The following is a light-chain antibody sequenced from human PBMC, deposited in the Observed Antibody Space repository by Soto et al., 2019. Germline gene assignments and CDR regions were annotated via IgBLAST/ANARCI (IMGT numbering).Light chain of an antibody. CDR2: DAS. CDR1: HDISAF. J-gene: IGKJ1*01. Sequence: DIQLTHSPSLLSASIGDRVTITSRASHDISAFLAWYQQKPGKAPKLLIYDASSLESGVPSRFSGSGSGTEFTLTISSLQHDDFATYFCQQYNSYSVTFGQRTKVDI. V-gene: IGKV1-5*01. CDR3: QQYNSYSVT.